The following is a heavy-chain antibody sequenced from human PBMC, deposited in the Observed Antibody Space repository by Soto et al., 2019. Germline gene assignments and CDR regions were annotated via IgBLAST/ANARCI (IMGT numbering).Heavy chain of an antibody. Sequence: SETLSLTCTVSGGSISSYYWSWIRQPPGKGLEWIGYIYYSGSTNYNPSLKSRVTISVDTSKNQFSLKLSSVTAADTAVYYCAILKGAHVDNAMVYNYYYYGMDVWGQGTTVTVSS. CDR3: AILKGAHVDNAMVYNYYYYGMDV. CDR2: IYYSGST. J-gene: IGHJ6*02. V-gene: IGHV4-59*01. D-gene: IGHD5-18*01. CDR1: GGSISSYY.